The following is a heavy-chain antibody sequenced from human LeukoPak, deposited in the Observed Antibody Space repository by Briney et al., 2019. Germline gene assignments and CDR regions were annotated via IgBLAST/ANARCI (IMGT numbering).Heavy chain of an antibody. J-gene: IGHJ4*02. D-gene: IGHD1-26*01. V-gene: IGHV3-15*01. CDR1: GFTFSNAW. Sequence: GGSLRLSCAASGFTFSNAWMSWVRQAPGKGLEWVGRIKSKTDGGTTDYAAPVKGRFTISRDDSKNTLYLQMNSLKTEDTAVYYCTRDKRSGSYFGYWGQGTLVTVSS. CDR3: TRDKRSGSYFGY. CDR2: IKSKTDGGTT.